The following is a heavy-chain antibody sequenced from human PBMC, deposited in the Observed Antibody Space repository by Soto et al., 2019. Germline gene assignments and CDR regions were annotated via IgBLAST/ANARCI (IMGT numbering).Heavy chain of an antibody. D-gene: IGHD2-2*01. CDR3: ARSEYVVTAAIYYYGMDV. CDR1: GYSFTSYW. V-gene: IGHV5-51*01. J-gene: IGHJ6*02. CDR2: IYPGDSDT. Sequence: GECLKISCKGSGYSFTSYWIGWVRQMPGKGLEWMGIIYPGDSDTRYSPSFQGQVTISADKSISTAYLQWSSLKASDTAMYYCARSEYVVTAAIYYYGMDVWGQGTTVTVSS.